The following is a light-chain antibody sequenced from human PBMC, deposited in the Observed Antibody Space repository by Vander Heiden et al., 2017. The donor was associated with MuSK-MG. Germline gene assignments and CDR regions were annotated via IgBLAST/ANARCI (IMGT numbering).Light chain of an antibody. CDR2: GAS. J-gene: IGKJ1*01. V-gene: IGKV3-15*01. CDR3: PHYNNWPPET. Sequence: LLIYGASTRATGIPARFSRTGSGTEFTLTISSLQSEDLPIYYCPHYNNWPPETFGQGTKVEIK.